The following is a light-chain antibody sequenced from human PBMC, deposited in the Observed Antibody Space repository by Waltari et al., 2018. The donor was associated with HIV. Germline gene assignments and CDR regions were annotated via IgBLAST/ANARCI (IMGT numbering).Light chain of an antibody. CDR3: QQYYSTPAIT. CDR1: QSVLYSSKNKNY. J-gene: IGKJ5*01. CDR2: WAS. V-gene: IGKV4-1*01. Sequence: DIVMTQSPDSLAVSLGERATINCKSSQSVLYSSKNKNYLAWYQQKQGQPPKLLIYWASTRESGVPDRFSGSGYGTDFTRAISSLQAEDVAVYYCQQYYSTPAITVGQGTRLEIK.